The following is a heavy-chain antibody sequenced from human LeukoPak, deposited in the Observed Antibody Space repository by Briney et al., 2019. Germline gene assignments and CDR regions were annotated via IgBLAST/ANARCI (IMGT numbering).Heavy chain of an antibody. CDR3: ARPRGCGSARCNNFDY. V-gene: IGHV3-7*01. D-gene: IGHD2-2*01. J-gene: IGHJ4*02. CDR1: GFTFGSFA. CDR2: MDEYGSDI. Sequence: GRSLRLSCATSGFTFGSFAMHWVRQAPGKGLEWVAIMDEYGSDIFYVESVKGRFIISRANARNSLYLQMNNLRAEDTAVYYCARPRGCGSARCNNFDYWGQGTLVTVSS.